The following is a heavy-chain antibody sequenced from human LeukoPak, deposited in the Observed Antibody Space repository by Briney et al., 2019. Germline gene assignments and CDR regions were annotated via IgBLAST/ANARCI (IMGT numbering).Heavy chain of an antibody. CDR2: ISAYNGNT. CDR1: GYTFTSYG. Sequence: GASVKVSCKASGYTFTSYGISWVRQAPGQGLEWMGWISAYNGNTNYAQKLQGRVTMTTDTSTSTAYMELRSLRSDDTAVYYCARDRGASSGWLPDYYYYYGMDVWGQGTTVTVFS. J-gene: IGHJ6*02. CDR3: ARDRGASSGWLPDYYYYYGMDV. D-gene: IGHD6-19*01. V-gene: IGHV1-18*01.